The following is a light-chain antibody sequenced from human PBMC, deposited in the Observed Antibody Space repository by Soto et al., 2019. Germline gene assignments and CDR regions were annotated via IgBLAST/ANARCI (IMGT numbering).Light chain of an antibody. Sequence: EIVLTQSPATLSLSPGARATLSCGASQSVSSSYVAWYQQKPGLAPRLLIYDASSRATGIPDRFSGSGSGTDFTLTISRLEPEDFAVYYCLQYGRSPRTFGQGTKVEIK. CDR3: LQYGRSPRT. J-gene: IGKJ1*01. CDR1: QSVSSSY. V-gene: IGKV3D-20*01. CDR2: DAS.